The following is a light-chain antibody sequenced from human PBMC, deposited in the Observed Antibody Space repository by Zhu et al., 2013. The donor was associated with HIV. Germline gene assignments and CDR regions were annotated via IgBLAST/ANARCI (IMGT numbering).Light chain of an antibody. Sequence: DIQMTQSPSSLSASVGDRVTIACRASQAISNSLAWYQQRPGKVPKLLIYAASTLQSGVPSRFSGSGSGTGFTLTISSLQPEDVATYYCQRYSSALRKTFGQGTKVQIK. CDR3: QRYSSALRKT. CDR2: AAS. V-gene: IGKV1-27*01. J-gene: IGKJ1*01. CDR1: QAISNS.